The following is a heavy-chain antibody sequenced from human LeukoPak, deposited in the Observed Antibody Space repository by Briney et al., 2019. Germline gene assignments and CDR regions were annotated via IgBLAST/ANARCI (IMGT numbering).Heavy chain of an antibody. CDR1: GGSISSSSYY. Sequence: NPSETLSLTCTVSGGSISSSSYYWGWIRQPPGKGLEWIGSIYYSGSTYYNPSFKSRVTISVDTSKNQFSLKLSSVTAEDTAVYYCARMGLRSPYDYLWGASYYYYYMDVWGKGTTVTISS. CDR3: ARMGLRSPYDYLWGASYYYYYMDV. V-gene: IGHV4-39*07. CDR2: IYYSGST. J-gene: IGHJ6*03. D-gene: IGHD3-16*01.